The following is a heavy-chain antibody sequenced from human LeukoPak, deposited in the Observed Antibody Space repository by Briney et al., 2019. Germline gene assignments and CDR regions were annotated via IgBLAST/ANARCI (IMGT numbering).Heavy chain of an antibody. D-gene: IGHD4-23*01. CDR1: GFTVSSNF. CDR2: IRGSGGST. J-gene: IGHJ4*02. Sequence: PGGSLRLSCAASGFTVSSNFMSWVRQAPGKGLEWVSGIRGSGGSTYYANSVKGRFTISRDNSKNTLYLQMNSLRAEDTAVYSCAKQTGYEGNSPIDYWGQGTLATVSS. CDR3: AKQTGYEGNSPIDY. V-gene: IGHV3-23*01.